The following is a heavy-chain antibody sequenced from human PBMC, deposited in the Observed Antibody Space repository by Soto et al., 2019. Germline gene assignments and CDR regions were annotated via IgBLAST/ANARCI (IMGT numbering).Heavy chain of an antibody. CDR1: GYTFTSYY. J-gene: IGHJ3*02. D-gene: IGHD3-3*01. V-gene: IGHV1-46*01. CDR3: ARGGGYYDFWSGPMGAFDI. Sequence: ASVKGYCKASGYTFTSYYMHWVRQAPGQGLEWMGIINPSGGSTSYAQKFQGRVTMTRDTSTSTVYMELSSLRSEDTAVYYCARGGGYYDFWSGPMGAFDIWGQGTMVTVSS. CDR2: INPSGGST.